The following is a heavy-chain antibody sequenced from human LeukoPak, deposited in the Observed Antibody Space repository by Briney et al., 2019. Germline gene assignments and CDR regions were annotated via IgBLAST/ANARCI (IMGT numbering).Heavy chain of an antibody. CDR3: ATDSRLIGGY. CDR2: IFNSDST. D-gene: IGHD2-21*01. Sequence: GGSLRLSCAAPGFTVSGIYMTWIRQAPGKGLEWVSVIFNSDSTYYADSVKGRFTISRDNSKNTLSLQMNNLRAEDSAMYYCATDSRLIGGYWGQGILVTVSS. CDR1: GFTVSGIY. J-gene: IGHJ4*02. V-gene: IGHV3-53*01.